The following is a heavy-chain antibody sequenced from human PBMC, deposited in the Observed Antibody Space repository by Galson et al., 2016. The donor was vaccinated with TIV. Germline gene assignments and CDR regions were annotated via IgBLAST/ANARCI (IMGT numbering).Heavy chain of an antibody. V-gene: IGHV3-66*02. J-gene: IGHJ6*02. D-gene: IGHD2-15*01. CDR2: ISDGGKT. CDR3: TRDRVVDATYYCYYYGMDV. CDR1: GLSASINY. Sequence: SLRLSCAASGLSASINYMTWVRQGPGKGLEWVSLISDGGKTYYSDSVMGRFTIARDSSKNTLYLHMCRLRVEDTAVYYCTRDRVVDATYYCYYYGMDVWGQGTAVTVSS.